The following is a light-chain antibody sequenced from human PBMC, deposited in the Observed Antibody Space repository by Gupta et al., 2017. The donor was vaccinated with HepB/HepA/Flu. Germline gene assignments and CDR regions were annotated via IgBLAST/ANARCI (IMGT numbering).Light chain of an antibody. V-gene: IGKV3-20*01. CDR2: GAS. CDR3: HQDGSSPWT. Sequence: EIVLTQSPGTLSLSPGERATLSCRASQSVSSSYLAWYQQKPGQAPRLLIYGASSRATGIPDRFSGSGSGTDFTLTISRLEPEDFAVSYCHQDGSSPWTFGQGTKVEIK. CDR1: QSVSSSY. J-gene: IGKJ1*01.